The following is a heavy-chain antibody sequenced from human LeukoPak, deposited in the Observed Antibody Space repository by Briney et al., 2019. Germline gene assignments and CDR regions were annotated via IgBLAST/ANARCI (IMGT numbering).Heavy chain of an antibody. Sequence: GGSLRLSCVASGFTFHNYEMNWVRQAPGKGLEWVSYISSSGATIYYADAVKGRFTISRDNAKSSLYLQMNSLRAEDTAVYYCANLDYVWGSYRYTWGYFQHWGQGTLVTVSS. CDR1: GFTFHNYE. J-gene: IGHJ1*01. CDR3: ANLDYVWGSYRYTWGYFQH. CDR2: ISSSGATI. V-gene: IGHV3-48*03. D-gene: IGHD3-16*02.